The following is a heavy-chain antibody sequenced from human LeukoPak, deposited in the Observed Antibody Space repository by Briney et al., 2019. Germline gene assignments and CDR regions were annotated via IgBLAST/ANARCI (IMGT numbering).Heavy chain of an antibody. CDR1: GYTFTSYD. V-gene: IGHV1-8*01. D-gene: IGHD6-13*01. J-gene: IGHJ5*02. CDR2: MNPNSGNT. CDR3: ARGRRAAAGRNWFDP. Sequence: ASVKVSCKASGYTFTSYDINWVRQATGQGLGWMGWMNPNSGNTGYAQKFQGRVTMTRNTSISTAYMELSSLRSEDTAVYYCARGRRAAAGRNWFDPWGQGTLVTVSS.